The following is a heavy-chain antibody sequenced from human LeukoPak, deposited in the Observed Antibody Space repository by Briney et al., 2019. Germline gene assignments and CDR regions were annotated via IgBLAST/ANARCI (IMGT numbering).Heavy chain of an antibody. CDR1: GYTFTDYA. Sequence: ASVKVSCKASGYTFTDYALHWVRQAPGQSLEWMGWINPNSGGTNYAQKFQGRVTMTRNTSISTAYMEPSSLRSEDTAVYYCAREGVRGVILHYYYYMDVWGKGTTVTISS. D-gene: IGHD3-10*01. J-gene: IGHJ6*03. CDR3: AREGVRGVILHYYYYMDV. V-gene: IGHV1-2*02. CDR2: INPNSGGT.